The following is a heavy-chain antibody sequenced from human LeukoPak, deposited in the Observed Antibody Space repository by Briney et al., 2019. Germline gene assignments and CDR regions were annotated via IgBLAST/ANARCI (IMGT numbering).Heavy chain of an antibody. Sequence: GGSLRLSCVASGFTFSIYWMSWVRQTPGKGLECVASIKQDGSEKYYVDSVKGRFTISRDNAKNSLYLQMNSLRAEDTAVYYCAREYSSSSSPYYYYYMDVWGKGTTVTVSS. V-gene: IGHV3-7*01. CDR3: AREYSSSSSPYYYYYMDV. CDR2: IKQDGSEK. D-gene: IGHD6-6*01. J-gene: IGHJ6*03. CDR1: GFTFSIYW.